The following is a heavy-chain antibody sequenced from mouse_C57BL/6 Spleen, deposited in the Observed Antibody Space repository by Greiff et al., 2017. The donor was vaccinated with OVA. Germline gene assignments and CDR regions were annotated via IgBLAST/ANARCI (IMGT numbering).Heavy chain of an antibody. J-gene: IGHJ2*01. CDR1: GFTFSDYG. Sequence: EVQLQQSGGGLVKPGGSLKLSCAASGFTFSDYGMHWVRQAPEKGLEWVAYISSGSSTIYYADTVKGRFTISRDNAKNTLFLQMTSLRSEDTAMYYCARNYGSSPLYFDYWGQGTTLTVSS. CDR2: ISSGSSTI. CDR3: ARNYGSSPLYFDY. D-gene: IGHD1-1*01. V-gene: IGHV5-17*01.